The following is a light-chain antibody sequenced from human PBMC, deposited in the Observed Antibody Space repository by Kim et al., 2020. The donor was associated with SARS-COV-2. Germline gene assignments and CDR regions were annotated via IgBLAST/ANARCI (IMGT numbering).Light chain of an antibody. CDR2: GAS. CDR1: QRGSGTY. Sequence: PGERAALSCWGSQRGSGTYLAWYQQKPGQDPRLLIYGASSRATGSPDRISGSGSATDFTLTISRLEAQDFAVYYCQQYDSYSRWTFGQGTKVEIK. J-gene: IGKJ1*01. V-gene: IGKV3-20*01. CDR3: QQYDSYSRWT.